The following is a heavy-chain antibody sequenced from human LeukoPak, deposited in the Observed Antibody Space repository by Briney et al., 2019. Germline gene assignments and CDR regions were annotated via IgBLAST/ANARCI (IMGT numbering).Heavy chain of an antibody. J-gene: IGHJ6*02. Sequence: PSQTLSLTCTVSGGSISSGGYYWSWIRQHPGKGLEWIGYIYYSGSTYYNPSLKSRVTISVDTSKNQFSLKLSSVTAADTAVYYCARESSELSARGLYYGMDVWGQGTTVTVSS. V-gene: IGHV4-31*03. CDR2: IYYSGST. D-gene: IGHD3-10*01. CDR3: ARESSELSARGLYYGMDV. CDR1: GGSISSGGYY.